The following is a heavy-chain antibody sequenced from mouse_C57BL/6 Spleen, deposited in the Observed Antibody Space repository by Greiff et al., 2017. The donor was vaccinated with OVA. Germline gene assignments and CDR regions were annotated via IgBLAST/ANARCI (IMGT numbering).Heavy chain of an antibody. V-gene: IGHV1-81*01. D-gene: IGHD1-1*01. CDR1: GYTFTSYG. CDR2: IYPRSGNT. CDR3: ARDLITTVVHFDY. Sequence: VQLQQSGAELARPGASVKLSCKASGYTFTSYGISWVKQRTGQGLEWIGEIYPRSGNTYYNEKFKGKATLTADKSSSTAYMELRSLTSEDSAVYFCARDLITTVVHFDYWGQGTTLTVSS. J-gene: IGHJ2*01.